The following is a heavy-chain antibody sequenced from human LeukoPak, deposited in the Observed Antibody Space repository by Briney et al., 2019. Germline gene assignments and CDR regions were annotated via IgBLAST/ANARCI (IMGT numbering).Heavy chain of an antibody. Sequence: GGSLRLSCAASGFTFSSYAMSWVRQAPGKGLEWVSAISGSGGSTYYADSVKGRFTISRDNSKNTLYLQMNRLRAEDPAVYYCAKGGYYYDSSGSGWFGPWGQGTLVTGSS. CDR2: ISGSGGST. D-gene: IGHD3-22*01. V-gene: IGHV3-23*01. CDR3: AKGGYYYDSSGSGWFGP. J-gene: IGHJ5*02. CDR1: GFTFSSYA.